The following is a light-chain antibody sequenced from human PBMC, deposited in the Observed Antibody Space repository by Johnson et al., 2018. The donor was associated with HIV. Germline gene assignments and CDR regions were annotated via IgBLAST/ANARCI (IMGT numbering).Light chain of an antibody. V-gene: IGLV1-51*01. CDR2: DNN. J-gene: IGLJ1*01. CDR3: GTCDSSLIAHNYV. Sequence: QSVLTQPPSVSAAPVQKVTISCSGSSSNIGNNYVSWYQQLPGTAPKLLIYDNNQRPSGIPDRFSGSKSGTSATLAITGLQTGDEADYYCGTCDSSLIAHNYVFGTGTEVTVL. CDR1: SSNIGNNY.